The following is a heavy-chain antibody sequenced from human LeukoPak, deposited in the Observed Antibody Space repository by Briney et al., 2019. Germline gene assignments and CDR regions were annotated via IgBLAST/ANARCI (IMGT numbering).Heavy chain of an antibody. CDR3: VRDHASSYGY. CDR1: GYTFTDYY. V-gene: IGHV1-2*02. CDR2: IGPKNGDT. D-gene: IGHD5-18*01. Sequence: ASVKVSFKASGYTFTDYYIHCVRQAPGQGLEWMGWIGPKNGDTHYAQKFQGRLTMTRDTSITTAFIELSRLTSDDTAVYYCVRDHASSYGYWGQGTLVTVSS. J-gene: IGHJ4*02.